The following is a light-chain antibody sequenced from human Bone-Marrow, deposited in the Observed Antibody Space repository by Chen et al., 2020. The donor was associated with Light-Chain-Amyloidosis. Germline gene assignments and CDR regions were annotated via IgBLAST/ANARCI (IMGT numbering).Light chain of an antibody. CDR2: EGS. J-gene: IGLJ1*01. Sequence: QSALTQPASVSGSPGQSITISCTASSRDVATYKFVSWYQKHPGKAPKFIIYEGSKRPSGVSVRFSGSKSGKTASLTSSGLQADVEADYCCLSYAGSFTFVFGTGTKVTVL. V-gene: IGLV2-23*01. CDR3: LSYAGSFTFV. CDR1: SRDVATYKF.